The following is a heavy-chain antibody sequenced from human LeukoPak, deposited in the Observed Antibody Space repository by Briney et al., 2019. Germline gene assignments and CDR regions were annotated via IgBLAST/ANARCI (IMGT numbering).Heavy chain of an antibody. J-gene: IGHJ5*02. Sequence: SETLSLTCTVSGVSISSSNSYWGWIRQPPGKGLEWIGSIYYSGTTYYNPSLKSRVTISVDTSKNQFSLKLTSVTAADTAVFYCARHIRRRARKCSWFDPWGQGTLVTVSS. CDR2: IYYSGTT. V-gene: IGHV4-39*01. CDR1: GVSISSSNSY. CDR3: ARHIRRRARKCSWFDP. D-gene: IGHD6-6*01.